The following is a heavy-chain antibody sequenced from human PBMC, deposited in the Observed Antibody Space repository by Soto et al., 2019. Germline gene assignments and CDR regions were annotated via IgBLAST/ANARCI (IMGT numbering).Heavy chain of an antibody. Sequence: LRLSCAASGFTFSNYGMHWVRQAPGKGLEWVAFISYDGSDRYSAGSVKGRFTFSRDNSKSTLYVQMNSLRPEDTALYYCAKDSSEGYFDYWGQGALVTVSS. J-gene: IGHJ4*02. CDR2: ISYDGSDR. CDR1: GFTFSNYG. CDR3: AKDSSEGYFDY. V-gene: IGHV3-30*18.